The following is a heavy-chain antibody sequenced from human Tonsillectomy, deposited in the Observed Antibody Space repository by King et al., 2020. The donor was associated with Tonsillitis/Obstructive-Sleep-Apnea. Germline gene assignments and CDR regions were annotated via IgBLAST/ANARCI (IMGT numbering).Heavy chain of an antibody. Sequence: VQLQESGPGLVKPSETLSLTCTVSGDSIIPYYWSWIRQPAGKGLEWIARIYTSGSSNYSPSLKSRVTMSVDTSKNQFSLKLSSVTAADTAMYFCARDSDYDSRGYFDYWGQGTLVTVSS. CDR2: IYTSGSS. V-gene: IGHV4-4*07. D-gene: IGHD3-22*01. J-gene: IGHJ4*02. CDR1: GDSIIPYY. CDR3: ARDSDYDSRGYFDY.